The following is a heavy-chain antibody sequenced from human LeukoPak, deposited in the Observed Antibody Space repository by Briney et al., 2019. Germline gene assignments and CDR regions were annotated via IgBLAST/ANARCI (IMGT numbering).Heavy chain of an antibody. CDR1: GGSVSSGSYY. Sequence: SETLSLTCTVSGGSVSSGSYYRSWIRQPPGKGLAWIGYIYYSGSTNYNPSLKSRVTISVDTSKNQFSLKLSSVTAADTAVYYCARTRWDCSGGSCYSWYYYYYMDVWGKGTTVTVSS. CDR3: ARTRWDCSGGSCYSWYYYYYMDV. J-gene: IGHJ6*03. D-gene: IGHD2-15*01. CDR2: IYYSGST. V-gene: IGHV4-61*01.